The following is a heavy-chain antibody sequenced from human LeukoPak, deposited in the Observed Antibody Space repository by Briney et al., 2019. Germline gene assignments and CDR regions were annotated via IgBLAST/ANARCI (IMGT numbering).Heavy chain of an antibody. J-gene: IGHJ4*02. V-gene: IGHV3-7*01. CDR1: GFTFSDFW. Sequence: PGGSLRLSCAASGFTFSDFWMGWVRQAPGKGLEWVANINQDGSENYYVDSVKGRFTISRDNAKNSLYLQMNSLRAEDTAVYYCTKGRSNHYWGQGTLATVST. CDR3: TKGRSNHY. CDR2: INQDGSEN. D-gene: IGHD3-10*01.